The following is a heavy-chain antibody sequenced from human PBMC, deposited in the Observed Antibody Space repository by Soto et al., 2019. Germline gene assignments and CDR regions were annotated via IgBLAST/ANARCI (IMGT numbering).Heavy chain of an antibody. CDR1: GGSISSGGYY. CDR2: IYYSGST. Sequence: TSETLSLTCTVSGGSISSGGYYWSWIRQHPGKGLEWIGYIYYSGSTYYNPSLKSRVTISVDTSKNQFSLKLSSVTAADTAVYYCAREGNYDSSGYYSTNWFDPWGQGTLVTVSS. D-gene: IGHD3-22*01. CDR3: AREGNYDSSGYYSTNWFDP. J-gene: IGHJ5*02. V-gene: IGHV4-31*03.